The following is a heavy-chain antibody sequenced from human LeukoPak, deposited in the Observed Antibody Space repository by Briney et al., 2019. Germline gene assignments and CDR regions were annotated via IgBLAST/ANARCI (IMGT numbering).Heavy chain of an antibody. J-gene: IGHJ4*02. CDR2: ITSSSSYT. CDR1: GFTFSSYS. D-gene: IGHD6-13*01. Sequence: PGGSLRLSCAASGFTFSSYSMSWIRQAPGKGLEWVSYITSSSSYTNYADSVKGRFTISRDNAKNSLYLQMSSLRAEDTAVYYCARVSGSWDFDYWGQGTLVTVSS. V-gene: IGHV3-11*05. CDR3: ARVSGSWDFDY.